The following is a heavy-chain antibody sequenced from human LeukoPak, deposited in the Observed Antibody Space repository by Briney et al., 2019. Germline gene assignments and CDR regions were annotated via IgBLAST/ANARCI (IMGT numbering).Heavy chain of an antibody. CDR1: GITSTTYG. J-gene: IGHJ3*01. V-gene: IGHV3-30*03. CDR2: SSDDGDHK. D-gene: IGHD3-9*01. Sequence: GRSLRLACSATGITSTTYGIHMVRQAPGKELEWVAASSDDGDHKYYADSVKGRFTISRDNAKNSLYLQMNSLRAEDTAVFYCARGGSPGYNYNAFDVWGQGTMVTVSS. CDR3: ARGGSPGYNYNAFDV.